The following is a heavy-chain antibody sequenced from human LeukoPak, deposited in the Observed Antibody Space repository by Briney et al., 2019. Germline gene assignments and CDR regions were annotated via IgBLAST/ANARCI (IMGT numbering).Heavy chain of an antibody. CDR2: INTDGSST. CDR3: ARGGRFGELSSSL. J-gene: IGHJ4*02. Sequence: GGSLRLSCKASAFTFRSYWMHWVRQAPGKGLAWVSRINTDGSSTTYADSVKGRFTIFRDNARNTLYLQMNSLRADDTALYFCARGGRFGELSSSLWGQGILVTVSS. D-gene: IGHD3-10*01. CDR1: AFTFRSYW. V-gene: IGHV3-74*01.